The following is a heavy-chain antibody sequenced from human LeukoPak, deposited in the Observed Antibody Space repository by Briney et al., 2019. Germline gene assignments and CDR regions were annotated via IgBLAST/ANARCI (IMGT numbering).Heavy chain of an antibody. CDR2: FYAGGST. V-gene: IGHV3-66*01. Sequence: GGSLRLSCEASGFSVSSNYMSWVRQAPGKGLEWVSVFYAGGSTYYTDSVKGRFTISRDTSKNSLYLQMNSLRPEDTAVYYCARRARYCSGGSCYSLYYFDYWGQGTLVTVSS. CDR1: GFSVSSNY. J-gene: IGHJ4*02. CDR3: ARRARYCSGGSCYSLYYFDY. D-gene: IGHD2-15*01.